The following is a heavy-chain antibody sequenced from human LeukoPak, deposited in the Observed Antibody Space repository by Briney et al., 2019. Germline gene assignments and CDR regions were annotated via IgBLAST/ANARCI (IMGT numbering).Heavy chain of an antibody. CDR2: IYYSGST. Sequence: PSETLSLTCTVSGGSISSYYWSWIRQPPGKGLEWIGYIYYSGSTNYRPSLKSRVTISVDTSKNQFSLKLSSVTAADTAVYYCYSAFDWFNFDYWGQGTLVTVSS. D-gene: IGHD3-9*01. CDR3: YSAFDWFNFDY. J-gene: IGHJ4*02. CDR1: GGSISSYY. V-gene: IGHV4-59*01.